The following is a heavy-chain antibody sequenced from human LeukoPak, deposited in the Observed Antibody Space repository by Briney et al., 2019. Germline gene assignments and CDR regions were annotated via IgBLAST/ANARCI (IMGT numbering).Heavy chain of an antibody. CDR1: GGTFSSYA. J-gene: IGHJ4*02. CDR2: IIPIFGTA. D-gene: IGHD4-11*01. Sequence: SVKVSCKASGGTFSSYAISWVRQAPGQGLEWMGGIIPIFGTANYAQKFQGRVTITADESTSTAYMELSSLRSEDTAVYYCASAYSYYIYYFDYWGQGTLVTVSS. V-gene: IGHV1-69*01. CDR3: ASAYSYYIYYFDY.